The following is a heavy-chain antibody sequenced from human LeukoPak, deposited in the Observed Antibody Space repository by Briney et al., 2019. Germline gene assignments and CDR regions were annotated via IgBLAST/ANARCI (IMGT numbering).Heavy chain of an antibody. V-gene: IGHV3-21*04. CDR3: AIPPGDYSSGWYPPPSY. D-gene: IGHD6-19*01. Sequence: PGGSLRLSCAASGFTFSSYSMNWVRQAPGKGLEWVSSISSSSSYIYYADSVKGRFTISRDNSKNTLYLQMNSLRAEDTAVYYCAIPPGDYSSGWYPPPSYWGQGTLVTVSS. CDR2: ISSSSSYI. CDR1: GFTFSSYS. J-gene: IGHJ4*02.